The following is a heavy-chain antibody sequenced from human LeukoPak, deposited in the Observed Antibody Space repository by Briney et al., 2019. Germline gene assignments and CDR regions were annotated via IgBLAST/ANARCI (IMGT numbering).Heavy chain of an antibody. V-gene: IGHV4-39*01. CDR3: ARLPIMVYYMDV. CDR1: GGSISSSSYY. Sequence: SQTLSLTCTVSGGSISSSSYYWGWIRQPPGKGLEWIGSIYYSGSTYYNPSLKSRVTISVDTSKNQFSLKLSSVTAADTAVYYCARLPIMVYYMDVWGKGTTVTVSS. D-gene: IGHD2-8*01. CDR2: IYYSGST. J-gene: IGHJ6*03.